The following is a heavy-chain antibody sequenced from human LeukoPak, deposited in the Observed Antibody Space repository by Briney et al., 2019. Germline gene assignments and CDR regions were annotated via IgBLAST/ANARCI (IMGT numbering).Heavy chain of an antibody. D-gene: IGHD4-11*01. Sequence: SQTLSLTCAISGDSVSSNSGVWNWIRQSPSRGLEWLGRTYYMLKWYNEYAIPVKSRITINPDTSKNLFSLQVNFVTPEDTAVYYCARGYNDYTPSFDYWGQGILVTVSS. CDR3: ARGYNDYTPSFDY. J-gene: IGHJ4*02. CDR1: GDSVSSNSGV. CDR2: TYYMLKWYN. V-gene: IGHV6-1*01.